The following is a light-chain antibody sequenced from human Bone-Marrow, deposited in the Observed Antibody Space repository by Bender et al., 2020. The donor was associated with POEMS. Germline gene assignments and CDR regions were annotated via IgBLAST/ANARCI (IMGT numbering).Light chain of an antibody. Sequence: SYVLTQPPSVSVAPGQTATITCGGNSSGSKSVHWYQQKPGQAPVLVVFDDSDRPSGIPERFSGSDYGNTATLIISRVEAGDEASYFCQVWDMSSAHVVFGGGTKLTVL. CDR3: QVWDMSSAHVV. V-gene: IGLV3-21*02. CDR2: DDS. CDR1: SSGSKS. J-gene: IGLJ2*01.